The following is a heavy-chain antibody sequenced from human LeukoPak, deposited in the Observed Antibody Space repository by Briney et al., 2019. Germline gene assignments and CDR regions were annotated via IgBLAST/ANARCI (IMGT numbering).Heavy chain of an antibody. J-gene: IGHJ4*02. CDR3: AGTPGYSGYPLDY. D-gene: IGHD5-12*01. Sequence: GESLRISCKGSGYSFTSYWISWVRQMPGKGLEWMGRIDPSDSYTNYSPSFQCHVTISADKSISTAYLQWSSLKASDTAMYYCAGTPGYSGYPLDYWGQGTLVTVSS. V-gene: IGHV5-10-1*01. CDR1: GYSFTSYW. CDR2: IDPSDSYT.